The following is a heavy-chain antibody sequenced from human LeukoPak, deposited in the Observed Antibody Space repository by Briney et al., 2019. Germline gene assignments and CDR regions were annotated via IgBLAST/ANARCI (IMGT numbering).Heavy chain of an antibody. J-gene: IGHJ4*02. CDR3: AKSPKTGFLFDY. CDR2: IYGGVNT. Sequence: GGSLRLSCAASGFTFTYAWMSWVRQAPGKGLEWVSVIYGGVNTVYADSVQGRFTISRDNSKNTLYLQMSSLRAEDTAVYYCAKSPKTGFLFDYWGKGTLVTVSS. V-gene: IGHV3-66*01. CDR1: GFTFTYAW. D-gene: IGHD1-1*01.